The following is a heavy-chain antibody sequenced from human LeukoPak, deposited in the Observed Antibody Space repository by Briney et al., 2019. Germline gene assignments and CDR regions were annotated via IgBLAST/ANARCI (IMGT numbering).Heavy chain of an antibody. CDR1: GFTLSSYW. Sequence: GGSLRLSCVASGFTLSSYWMSWVRQAPGKGLEWVSVIYSGGITDYADSVKDRFTISRDSSKNTLYLQMNSLRAEDTAVYYCARVSQWLPDYWGQGTLVTVSS. CDR2: IYSGGIT. V-gene: IGHV3-66*01. D-gene: IGHD6-19*01. J-gene: IGHJ4*02. CDR3: ARVSQWLPDY.